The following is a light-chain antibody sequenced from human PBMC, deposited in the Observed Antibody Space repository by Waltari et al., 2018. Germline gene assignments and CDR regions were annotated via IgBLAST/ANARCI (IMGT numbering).Light chain of an antibody. CDR2: GAS. V-gene: IGKV1-12*01. CDR1: QGIGYW. CDR3: QQGSSSPPT. Sequence: DIQMTQSPSSVSASVGDRVIMTCRASQGIGYWLAWYQLKPGKAPKFLIYGASVLPTGVPSRFSGSGSGTDFTLTINILQPEDLATYFCQQGSSSPPTFGQGTKVEVK. J-gene: IGKJ1*01.